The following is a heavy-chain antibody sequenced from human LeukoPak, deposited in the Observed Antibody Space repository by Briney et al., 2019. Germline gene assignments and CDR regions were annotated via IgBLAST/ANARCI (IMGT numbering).Heavy chain of an antibody. CDR2: INPNSGGT. V-gene: IGHV1-2*02. J-gene: IGHJ4*02. CDR1: GYTFTGYY. Sequence: GASVKVSCKASGYTFTGYYMHWVRQAPGQGLEWMGWINPNSGGTNYAQKFQGRVTMTRDTSISTAYMELSGLRSDDTAVYYCARSRSSGWDKFDYWGQGTLVTVSS. CDR3: ARSRSSGWDKFDY. D-gene: IGHD6-19*01.